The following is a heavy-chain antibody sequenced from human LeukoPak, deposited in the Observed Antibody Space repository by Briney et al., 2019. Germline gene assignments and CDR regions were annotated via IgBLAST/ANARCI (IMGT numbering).Heavy chain of an antibody. J-gene: IGHJ4*02. CDR2: ISGSGGST. D-gene: IGHD3-3*01. Sequence: GGSLRLSCAASGFTFSSYAMSWVRQAPGKGLEWVSAISGSGGSTYYADSVKGRFTISRDNSKNTLYLQMNSLRAEDTAVYYCAPDPVFGVVIVLDYWGQGTLVTVSS. CDR1: GFTFSSYA. V-gene: IGHV3-23*01. CDR3: APDPVFGVVIVLDY.